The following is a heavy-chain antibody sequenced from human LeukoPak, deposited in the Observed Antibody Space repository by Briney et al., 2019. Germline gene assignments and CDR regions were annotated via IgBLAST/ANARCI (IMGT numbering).Heavy chain of an antibody. CDR2: IYTSGST. Sequence: SSETLSLTCTVSGGSISSYYWSWSRQPAGKGLEWIGRIYTSGSTNYNPSLKSRVTMSVDTSKNQFSLKLSSVTAADTAVYYCARDHKGGYDFWRDYYMDVWGKGTTVTVSS. CDR3: ARDHKGGYDFWRDYYMDV. V-gene: IGHV4-4*07. D-gene: IGHD3-3*01. CDR1: GGSISSYY. J-gene: IGHJ6*03.